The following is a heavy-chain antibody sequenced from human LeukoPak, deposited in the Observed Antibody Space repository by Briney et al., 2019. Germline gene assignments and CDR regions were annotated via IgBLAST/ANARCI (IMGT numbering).Heavy chain of an antibody. CDR2: ISWNSGSI. J-gene: IGHJ4*02. CDR1: GFTFDDYA. Sequence: GGSLRLSCAAPGFTFDDYAMHWVRQAPGKGLEGVSGISWNSGSIDYADSVKGRFTISRDNAKNSLYLQMNRLRAEDTGGYYCARDAGEGYDFWSGYRYYFDYWGQGTLVTVSS. CDR3: ARDAGEGYDFWSGYRYYFDY. V-gene: IGHV3-9*01. D-gene: IGHD3-3*01.